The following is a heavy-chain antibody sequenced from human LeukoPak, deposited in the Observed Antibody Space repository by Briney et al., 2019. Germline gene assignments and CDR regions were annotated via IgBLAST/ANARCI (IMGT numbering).Heavy chain of an antibody. CDR2: INPNSGGT. CDR3: ARAWERYYDFWSGPKVDV. V-gene: IGHV1-2*02. D-gene: IGHD3-3*01. J-gene: IGHJ6*04. CDR1: GYTFTGYY. Sequence: ASVKVSCKASGYTFTGYYMHWVRQAPGQGLEWMGWINPNSGGTNYAQKFQGRVTMTRDTSISTAYMELSRLRSDDTAVYYCARAWERYYDFWSGPKVDVWGKGTTVTVSS.